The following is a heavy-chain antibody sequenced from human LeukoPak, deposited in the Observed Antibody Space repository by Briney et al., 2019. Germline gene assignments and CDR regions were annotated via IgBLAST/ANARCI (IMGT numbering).Heavy chain of an antibody. Sequence: SVKVSCKASGGTFSSYTISWVRQAPGQGLEWMGRIIPILGIANYAQKFQGRVTITADKSTSTAYMELSSLRFEDTAVYYCARDLIAAAGSHPPLDYWGQGTLVTVSS. V-gene: IGHV1-69*04. CDR2: IIPILGIA. CDR3: ARDLIAAAGSHPPLDY. CDR1: GGTFSSYT. J-gene: IGHJ4*02. D-gene: IGHD6-13*01.